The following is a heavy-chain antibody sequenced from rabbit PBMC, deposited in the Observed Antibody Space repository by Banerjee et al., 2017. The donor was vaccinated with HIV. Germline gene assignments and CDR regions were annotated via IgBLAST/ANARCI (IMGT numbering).Heavy chain of an antibody. Sequence: QSLEESGGDLVKPGGTLTLTCIVSGFSLSSSYWICWVRQAPGKGLEWIGCIYGGSTGTTAYASWAKGRFTISKTSSTTVALQMTSLTAADTATCFCARGSAYAGAGYALWGPGTLVTVS. J-gene: IGHJ6*01. D-gene: IGHD4-2*01. CDR2: IYGGSTGTT. CDR3: ARGSAYAGAGYAL. V-gene: IGHV1S40*01. CDR1: GFSLSSSYW.